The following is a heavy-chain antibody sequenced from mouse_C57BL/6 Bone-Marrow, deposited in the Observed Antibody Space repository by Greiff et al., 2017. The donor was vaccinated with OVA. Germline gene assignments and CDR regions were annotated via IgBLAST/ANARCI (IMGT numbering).Heavy chain of an antibody. J-gene: IGHJ3*01. CDR3: ARACLRSLAY. Sequence: VQLQQSGPELVKPGASVKISCKASGYTFTDYYMNWVKQSHGKSLEWIGDINPNNGGTSYNQKFKGKATLTVDKSSSTAYMELRSLTSEDSAVYYGARACLRSLAYWGQGTLVTVSA. CDR2: INPNNGGT. V-gene: IGHV1-26*01. CDR1: GYTFTDYY. D-gene: IGHD1-1*01.